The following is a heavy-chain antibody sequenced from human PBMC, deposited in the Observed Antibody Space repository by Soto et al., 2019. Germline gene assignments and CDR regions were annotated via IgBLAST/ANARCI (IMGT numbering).Heavy chain of an antibody. Sequence: EVQLVESGGGLVKPGGSLRLSCAASGFTFSPYTMTWVRQAPGKGLQWVSSISGDSAYIYYADSVKGRFTVSRDNAENSFYLQMSSLRAEDTAIYYCTSSPRSITGTPKGGAQNDYWGQGTLVTVSS. V-gene: IGHV3-21*01. CDR2: ISGDSAYI. CDR3: TSSPRSITGTPKGGAQNDY. J-gene: IGHJ4*02. D-gene: IGHD1-7*01. CDR1: GFTFSPYT.